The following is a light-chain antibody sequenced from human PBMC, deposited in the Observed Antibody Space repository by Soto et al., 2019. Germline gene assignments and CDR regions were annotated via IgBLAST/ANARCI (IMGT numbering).Light chain of an antibody. CDR3: QQYGTSPLT. CDR2: GAS. Sequence: EIVLTQSPGPLSLSPGERATLSCRASQSVSSNYLAWYQQTPGQAPRLLIYGASGRATGIPDRFSGSGSGTDFTLTISRLEPEDFAVYYCQQYGTSPLTFGQGTKVEI. CDR1: QSVSSNY. J-gene: IGKJ1*01. V-gene: IGKV3-20*01.